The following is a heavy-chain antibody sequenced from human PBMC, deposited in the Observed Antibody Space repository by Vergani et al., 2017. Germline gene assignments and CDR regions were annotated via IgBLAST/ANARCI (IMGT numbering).Heavy chain of an antibody. J-gene: IGHJ4*02. D-gene: IGHD6-13*01. CDR1: GYTFPSYG. CDR3: ARDPVSWYSSSWYGVDY. Sequence: QVQLVQSGAEVKKPGASVKVSCKASGYTFPSYGISWVRQAPGQGLEWMGWFSAYNGNTNYAQKLQGSVTMTTDTSTSTAYMELRSLRSDDTAVYYCARDPVSWYSSSWYGVDYWGQGTLVTVSS. V-gene: IGHV1-18*01. CDR2: FSAYNGNT.